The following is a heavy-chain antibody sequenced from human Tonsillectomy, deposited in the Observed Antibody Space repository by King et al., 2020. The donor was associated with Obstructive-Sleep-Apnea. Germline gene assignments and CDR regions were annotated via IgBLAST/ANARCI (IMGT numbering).Heavy chain of an antibody. CDR3: ARDLAYYDSSGYSPTPDAFDI. J-gene: IGHJ3*02. Sequence: VQLVESGGGLVKPGGSLILSCAASGFTFSSYSMNWVRQAPGKGLEWVSSISSSSSYIYYADSVKGRFTISRDNAKNSLYLQMNSLRAEDTAVYYCARDLAYYDSSGYSPTPDAFDIWGQGTGHRLF. D-gene: IGHD3-22*01. V-gene: IGHV3-21*01. CDR2: ISSSSSYI. CDR1: GFTFSSYS.